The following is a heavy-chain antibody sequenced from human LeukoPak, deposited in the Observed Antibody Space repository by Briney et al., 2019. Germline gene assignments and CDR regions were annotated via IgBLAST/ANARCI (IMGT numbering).Heavy chain of an antibody. V-gene: IGHV5-51*01. CDR1: GYSFTSYW. CDR2: IYPGDSDT. Sequence: GGSLKISCKGSGYSFTSYWIGWGRQMPGKGLEWMGIIYPGDSDTRYSPSFQGQVTISADKSISTAYLQWSSLKASDTAMYYCARPIVASSNDAFDIWGQGTMVTVSS. J-gene: IGHJ3*02. D-gene: IGHD5-12*01. CDR3: ARPIVASSNDAFDI.